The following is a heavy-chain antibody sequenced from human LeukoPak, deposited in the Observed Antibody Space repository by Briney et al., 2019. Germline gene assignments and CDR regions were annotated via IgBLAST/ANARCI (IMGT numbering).Heavy chain of an antibody. CDR3: ARDAYYYDSSGYRDY. CDR2: ISYDGSNK. CDR1: GFTFSSYA. Sequence: GGSLRLSCAASGFTFSSYAMHWVRQAPGKGLEWVAVISYDGSNKYYADSVKGRSTISRDNSKNTLYLQMNSLRAEDTAVYYCARDAYYYDSSGYRDYWGQGTLVTVSS. J-gene: IGHJ4*02. V-gene: IGHV3-30*01. D-gene: IGHD3-22*01.